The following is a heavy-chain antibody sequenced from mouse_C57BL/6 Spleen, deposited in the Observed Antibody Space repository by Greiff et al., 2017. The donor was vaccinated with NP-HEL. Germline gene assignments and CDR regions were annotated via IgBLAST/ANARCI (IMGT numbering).Heavy chain of an antibody. CDR1: GYTFTSYW. CDR3: ASIYYGNYGYFDY. Sequence: VQLQQPGAELVMPGASVKLSCKASGYTFTSYWMHWVKQRPGQGLEWIGEIDPSDSYTNYNQKFKGKSTLTVDKSSSTAYMQLSSLTSEDSAVYYCASIYYGNYGYFDYWGQGTTLTVSS. V-gene: IGHV1-69*01. J-gene: IGHJ2*01. CDR2: IDPSDSYT. D-gene: IGHD2-1*01.